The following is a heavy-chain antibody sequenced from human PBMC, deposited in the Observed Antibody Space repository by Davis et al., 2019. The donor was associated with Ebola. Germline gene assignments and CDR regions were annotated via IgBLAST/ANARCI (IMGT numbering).Heavy chain of an antibody. D-gene: IGHD6-13*01. CDR1: GFTFSSYS. Sequence: PGGSLRLSCAASGFTFSSYSMNWVRQAPGKGLEWVSSISSSSSYIYYADSVKGRFTISRDNAKNSLYLQMNSLRAEDTAVYYCARVGEQLALYDAFDIWGQGTMVTVSS. V-gene: IGHV3-21*01. CDR3: ARVGEQLALYDAFDI. CDR2: ISSSSSYI. J-gene: IGHJ3*02.